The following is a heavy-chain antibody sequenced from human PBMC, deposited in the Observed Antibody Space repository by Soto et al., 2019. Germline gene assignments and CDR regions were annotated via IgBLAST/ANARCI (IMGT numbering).Heavy chain of an antibody. V-gene: IGHV3-23*01. Sequence: GGSLKLSCAASGFTFSSYGMSWVRQASGKGLEWVSTISGSGGSTYNADSVKGRFTIARDNSKNTLYLQMHILTADDTAVYYCAKPQHSGNQLTDFDYWGQGTLVTVSS. J-gene: IGHJ4*02. CDR2: ISGSGGST. CDR3: AKPQHSGNQLTDFDY. D-gene: IGHD1-26*01. CDR1: GFTFSSYG.